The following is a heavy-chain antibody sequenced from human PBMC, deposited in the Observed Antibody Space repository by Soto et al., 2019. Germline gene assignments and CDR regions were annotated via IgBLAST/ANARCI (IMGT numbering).Heavy chain of an antibody. CDR3: AKDLIARAYYYGMDV. V-gene: IGHV3-9*01. J-gene: IGHJ6*02. CDR2: ISWNSGSI. D-gene: IGHD6-13*01. CDR1: GFTFDDYA. Sequence: GGSLRLSCAASGFTFDDYAMHWVRQAPGKGLEWVSGISWNSGSIGYADSVKGRFTISRDNAKNSLYLQMNSLRAEDTALYYCAKDLIARAYYYGMDVWGQGXTVTVYS.